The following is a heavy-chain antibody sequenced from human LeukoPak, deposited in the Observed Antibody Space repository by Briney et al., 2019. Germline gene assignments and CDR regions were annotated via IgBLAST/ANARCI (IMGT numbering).Heavy chain of an antibody. J-gene: IGHJ4*02. Sequence: PRGCLRLSCAPPGFTFSSYEMNWVRQGPRKGLEWVSYISSSGSTIYYADSVKGRFTISRDNAKNSLYLQMNTLRAEDTAVYYCARAYDSSGYYLPFDYWGQGTLVTVSS. CDR3: ARAYDSSGYYLPFDY. CDR1: GFTFSSYE. V-gene: IGHV3-48*03. D-gene: IGHD3-22*01. CDR2: ISSSGSTI.